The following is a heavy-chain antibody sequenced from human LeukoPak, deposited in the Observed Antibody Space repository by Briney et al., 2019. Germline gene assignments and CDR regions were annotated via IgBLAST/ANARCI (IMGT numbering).Heavy chain of an antibody. V-gene: IGHV1-18*01. CDR2: ISAYNGNT. J-gene: IGHJ4*02. Sequence: ASVKVSCKASGYTFTSYGISWVRQAPGQGLEWMGWISAYNGNTNYAQKLQGRVTMTTDTSTSTAYMELRSLRSDDTAVYYCARAYYDSSTYYFGYWGQGTLVSVSS. D-gene: IGHD3-22*01. CDR1: GYTFTSYG. CDR3: ARAYYDSSTYYFGY.